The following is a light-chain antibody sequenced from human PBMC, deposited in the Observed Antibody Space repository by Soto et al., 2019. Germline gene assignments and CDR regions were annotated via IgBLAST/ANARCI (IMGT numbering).Light chain of an antibody. CDR1: SSDVGAYNY. J-gene: IGLJ3*02. CDR3: TSYAGGNIWV. CDR2: EVT. V-gene: IGLV2-8*01. Sequence: QSALTQPPSASGSPGQSVTISCTGTSSDVGAYNYVSWYQQYPGKAPKLMIYEVTKRPSGVPDRLSGSNSGKTASLTVSGLEPEDEADCYCTSYAGGNIWVCGGGIKLTVL.